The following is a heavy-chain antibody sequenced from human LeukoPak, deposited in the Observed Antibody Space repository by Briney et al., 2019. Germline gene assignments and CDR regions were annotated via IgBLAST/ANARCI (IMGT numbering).Heavy chain of an antibody. CDR3: AKGFGELFI. CDR2: IYGGGST. Sequence: GGSLRLSCAASGFTVSSNFMAWVRQAPGKGLEWVSVIYGGGSTFYADSVKGRSTTSTDNSKNTLYLQMNSLRAEDTAVYYCAKGFGELFIWGQGTMVTVSS. V-gene: IGHV3-66*02. J-gene: IGHJ3*02. CDR1: GFTVSSNF. D-gene: IGHD3-10*01.